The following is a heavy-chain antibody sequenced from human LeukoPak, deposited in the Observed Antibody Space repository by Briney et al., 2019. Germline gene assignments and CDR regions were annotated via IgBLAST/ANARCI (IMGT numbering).Heavy chain of an antibody. CDR2: ISSSSSYI. CDR3: ARDLYYDILTGYSPPFDY. V-gene: IGHV3-21*01. Sequence: PGGSLRLSCAASGFTFSSYSMNWVRQAPGKGLEWVSSISSSSSYIYYADSVKSRFTISRDNAKNPLYLQMNSLGAEDTAVYYCARDLYYDILTGYSPPFDYWGQGTLVTVSS. D-gene: IGHD3-9*01. CDR1: GFTFSSYS. J-gene: IGHJ4*02.